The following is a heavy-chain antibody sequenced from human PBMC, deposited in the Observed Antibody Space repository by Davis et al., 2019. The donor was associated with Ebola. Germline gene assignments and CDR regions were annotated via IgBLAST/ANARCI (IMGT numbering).Heavy chain of an antibody. D-gene: IGHD2/OR15-2a*01. CDR2: INGANGDT. CDR3: ARDERANQSKYRIDRYYYYYGMDV. V-gene: IGHV1-3*01. J-gene: IGHJ6*02. CDR1: GYTFINYA. Sequence: AASVKVSCKTSGYTFINYAIHWVRQAPGQRLEWMGWINGANGDTKYSQKFQGRVTLTRDTSASTAYMELSSLTSEDTAVYYCARDERANQSKYRIDRYYYYYGMDVWGQGTTVTVSS.